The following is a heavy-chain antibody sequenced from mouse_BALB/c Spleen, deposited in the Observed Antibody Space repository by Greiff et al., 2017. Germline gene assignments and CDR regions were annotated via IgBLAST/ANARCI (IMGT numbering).Heavy chain of an antibody. D-gene: IGHD2-3*01. V-gene: IGHV1-18*01. Sequence: EVQLQESGPELVKPGASMKISCKASGYSFTGYTMNWVKQSHGKNLEWIGLINPYNGGTSYNQKFKGKATLTVDKSSSTAYMELLSLTSEDSAVYYCASFPYDGYYDYAMDYWGQGTSVTVSS. J-gene: IGHJ4*01. CDR3: ASFPYDGYYDYAMDY. CDR2: INPYNGGT. CDR1: GYSFTGYT.